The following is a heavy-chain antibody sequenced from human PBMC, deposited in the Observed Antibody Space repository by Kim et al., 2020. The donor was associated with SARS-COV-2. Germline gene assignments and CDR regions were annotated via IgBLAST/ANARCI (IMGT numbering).Heavy chain of an antibody. D-gene: IGHD3-9*01. V-gene: IGHV1-69*04. CDR1: GGTFSSYA. J-gene: IGHJ4*02. CDR2: IIPILGIA. CDR3: ARDPEYYDILTGHDY. Sequence: SVKVSCKASGGTFSSYAISWVRQAPGQGLEWMGRIIPILGIANYAQKFQGRVTITADKSTSTAYMELSSLRSEDTAVYYCARDPEYYDILTGHDYWGQGTLVTVSS.